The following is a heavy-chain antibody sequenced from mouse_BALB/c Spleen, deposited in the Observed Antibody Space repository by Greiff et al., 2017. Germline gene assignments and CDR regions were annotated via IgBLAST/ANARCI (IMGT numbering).Heavy chain of an antibody. Sequence: EVQLHQSGTVLARPGASVKMSCKASGYTFTSYWMHWVKQRPGQGLEWIGAIYPGNSDTSYNQKFKGKAKLTAVTSTSTAYMELSSLTNEDSAVYYCTESNYYGSSWFAYWGQGTLVTVSA. D-gene: IGHD1-1*01. CDR2: IYPGNSDT. CDR1: GYTFTSYW. CDR3: TESNYYGSSWFAY. J-gene: IGHJ3*01. V-gene: IGHV1-5*01.